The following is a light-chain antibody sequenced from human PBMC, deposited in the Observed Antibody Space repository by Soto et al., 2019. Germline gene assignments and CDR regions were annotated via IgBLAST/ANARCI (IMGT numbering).Light chain of an antibody. J-gene: IGLJ2*01. CDR1: SSDVGGYNY. CDR2: EVS. Sequence: QSALTQPASVSGAPGQSITISCTGISSDVGGYNYVSWYQQHPGKAPKLMIYEVSNRPSGVSNRFSGSKSGNTASLTISGLQAEDEADYYCSSYTSSSTLYVVFGGGTKLTFL. V-gene: IGLV2-14*01. CDR3: SSYTSSSTLYVV.